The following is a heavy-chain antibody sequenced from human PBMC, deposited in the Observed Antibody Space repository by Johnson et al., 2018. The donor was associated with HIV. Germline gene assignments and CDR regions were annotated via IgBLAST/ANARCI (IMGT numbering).Heavy chain of an antibody. D-gene: IGHD2-15*01. CDR2: ISYDGSNK. V-gene: IGHV3-30*03. J-gene: IGHJ3*02. CDR3: ARDPDVTPGAFDI. CDR1: GFTFSTYW. Sequence: QVQLVESGGELAQPGGSVRLSCAASGFTFSTYWMSWVRQAPGRGLEWVAVISYDGSNKYYADSVKGRFTISRDNAKNSLYLQMNSLRAEDTAVYYCARDPDVTPGAFDIWGQGTMVTVSS.